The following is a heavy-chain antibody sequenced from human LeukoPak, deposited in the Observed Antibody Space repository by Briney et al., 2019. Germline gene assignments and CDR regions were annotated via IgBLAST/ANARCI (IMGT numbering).Heavy chain of an antibody. D-gene: IGHD2-2*02. V-gene: IGHV4-34*01. J-gene: IGHJ6*02. CDR3: ARGGYCSSISFYRSYYYGMDV. Sequence: PSETLSLTCAVYGGSFSGYYWSWIRQPPGKGLEWIGEINHSGSTNYTPSLKSRVTISVDTSKNQFSLNLSSVTAADTAVYYCARGGYCSSISFYRSYYYGMDVWGQGTTVTVSS. CDR2: INHSGST. CDR1: GGSFSGYY.